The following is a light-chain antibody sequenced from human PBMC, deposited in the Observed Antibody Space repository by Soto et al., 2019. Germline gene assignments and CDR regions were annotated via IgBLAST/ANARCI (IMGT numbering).Light chain of an antibody. V-gene: IGKV3-11*01. CDR3: QQGSDWPPTYT. CDR1: QSISNC. Sequence: EMVLTQSPATLSLSPGERVTLSCRASQSISNCLAWYQQKAGQAPRLLLYGISYRATGVPARFSGSGSGTDFTLSISSLEPEAFAIYYCQQGSDWPPTYTFGQGTKLEIK. CDR2: GIS. J-gene: IGKJ2*01.